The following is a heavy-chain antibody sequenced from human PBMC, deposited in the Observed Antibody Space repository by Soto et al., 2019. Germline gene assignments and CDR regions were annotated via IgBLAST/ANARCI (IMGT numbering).Heavy chain of an antibody. CDR1: GYTFTRNA. Sequence: ASVKVSCKASGYTFTRNAIHWVRQAPGQRLEWIGKIDAGNANTKYSQKFQDRVTITRDTSASAAYMELRTLRSEDTSIYYCARSETDYSRFGFWGQGTLVTVSS. CDR2: IDAGNANT. V-gene: IGHV1-3*01. D-gene: IGHD3-9*01. CDR3: ARSETDYSRFGF. J-gene: IGHJ4*02.